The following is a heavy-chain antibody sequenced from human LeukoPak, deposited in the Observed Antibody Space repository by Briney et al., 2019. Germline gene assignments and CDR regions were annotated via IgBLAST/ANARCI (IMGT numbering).Heavy chain of an antibody. Sequence: SETLSLTCTVSGGSNSSSSYYWGWIRQPPGKGLEWIGSIYYSGSTNYNPSLKSRVTISVDTSKNQFSLKLSSVTAADTAVYYCASNIYGSGSYLPNWGQGTLVTVSS. D-gene: IGHD3-10*01. J-gene: IGHJ4*02. CDR2: IYYSGST. V-gene: IGHV4-39*01. CDR3: ASNIYGSGSYLPN. CDR1: GGSNSSSSYY.